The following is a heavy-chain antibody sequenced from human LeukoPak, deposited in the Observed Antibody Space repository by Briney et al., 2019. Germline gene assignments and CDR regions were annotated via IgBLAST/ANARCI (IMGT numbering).Heavy chain of an antibody. CDR2: MNPNSGNT. D-gene: IGHD3-3*01. J-gene: IGHJ4*02. CDR3: ARGPPLLRFLEWLFPPTFDY. Sequence: ASVKVSCKASGYTFTSYDINWVRQATGQGLEWMGWMNPNSGNTGYAQKFQGRVTMTRNTSISTAYMELSSLRSEDTAVCYCARGPPLLRFLEWLFPPTFDYWGQGTLVTVSS. CDR1: GYTFTSYD. V-gene: IGHV1-8*01.